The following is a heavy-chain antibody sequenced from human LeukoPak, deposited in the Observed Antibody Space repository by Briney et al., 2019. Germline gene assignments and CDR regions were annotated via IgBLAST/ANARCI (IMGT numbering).Heavy chain of an antibody. Sequence: SETLSLTCTVSGASISSYYWSWVRQPPGKGMEWLGYAYYSGSTSYNPSLKSRVTISVDTSKHQFSLKLSSVTAADTAVYYCTRTVYDSSGYYYFFDYWGQGTLVTVSS. J-gene: IGHJ4*02. CDR2: AYYSGST. CDR1: GASISSYY. V-gene: IGHV4-59*01. CDR3: TRTVYDSSGYYYFFDY. D-gene: IGHD3-22*01.